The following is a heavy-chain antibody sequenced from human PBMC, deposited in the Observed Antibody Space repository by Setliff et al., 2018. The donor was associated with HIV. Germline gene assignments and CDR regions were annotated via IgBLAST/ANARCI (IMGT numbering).Heavy chain of an antibody. CDR1: GGSISSGSYSGSYY. Sequence: SETLSLTCTVSGGSISSGSYSGSYYWSWIRQPAGKGLEWIGHIYTSGSTNYNPTLKSRVTISVDTSKNQFSLKLSSVTAADTAVYYCAGPPRGYSWNFFEYWGQGTLVTVSS. CDR2: IYTSGST. D-gene: IGHD5-18*01. J-gene: IGHJ4*02. V-gene: IGHV4-61*09. CDR3: AGPPRGYSWNFFEY.